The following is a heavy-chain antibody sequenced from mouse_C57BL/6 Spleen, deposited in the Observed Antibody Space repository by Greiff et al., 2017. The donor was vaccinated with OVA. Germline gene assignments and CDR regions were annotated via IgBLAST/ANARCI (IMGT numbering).Heavy chain of an antibody. J-gene: IGHJ4*01. Sequence: QVTLKESGPGILQSSQTLSLACSFSGFSLSTSGMGVSWIRQPSGKGLEWLAHIYWDDDKRYNPSLKSRLTISKDTSRNQVFLKITSVDTADTATYYCARKRSYDGPLGAMDYWGQGTSVTVSS. V-gene: IGHV8-12*01. CDR3: ARKRSYDGPLGAMDY. CDR2: IYWDDDK. D-gene: IGHD2-3*01. CDR1: GFSLSTSGMG.